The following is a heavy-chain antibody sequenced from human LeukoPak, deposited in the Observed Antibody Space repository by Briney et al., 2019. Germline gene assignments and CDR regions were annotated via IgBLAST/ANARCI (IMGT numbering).Heavy chain of an antibody. CDR1: GFTFSNYW. D-gene: IGHD3-22*01. Sequence: AGGPLRLSCAASGFTFSNYWMHWVRQPPGEGLVWVSRISSDGTTTTYADFVKGRFTISRDNAKNTLYPEMNSLRAEDTAVYYCARGYYYDSSAYGPFGAYWGQGTLVTVSS. V-gene: IGHV3-74*01. CDR2: ISSDGTTT. J-gene: IGHJ4*02. CDR3: ARGYYYDSSAYGPFGAY.